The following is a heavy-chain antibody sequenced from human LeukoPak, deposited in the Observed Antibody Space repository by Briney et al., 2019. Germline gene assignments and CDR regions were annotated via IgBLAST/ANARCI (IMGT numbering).Heavy chain of an antibody. CDR3: ARRKVVAATH. Sequence: SETLSLTCAVYGGSFSGYYWSWIRQPPGKGLEWIGEINHSGGTNYNPSLKSRVTISVDTSKSQFSLKLSSVTAADTAVYYCARRKVVAATHWGQGTLVTVSS. V-gene: IGHV4-34*01. CDR1: GGSFSGYY. D-gene: IGHD2-15*01. J-gene: IGHJ4*02. CDR2: INHSGGT.